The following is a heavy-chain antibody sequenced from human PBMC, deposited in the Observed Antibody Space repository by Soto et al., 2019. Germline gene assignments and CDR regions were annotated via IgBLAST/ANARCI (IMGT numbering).Heavy chain of an antibody. V-gene: IGHV3-23*01. CDR3: VRDYYDTSGYPNTFDM. J-gene: IGHJ3*02. D-gene: IGHD3-22*01. CDR1: GFTFSNYP. CDR2: ISGSGETP. Sequence: PGGSLRLSCAASGFTFSNYPMSWVRQAPGKGLEWVSGISGSGETPYYADSVKGRFTISRDNAKNSLYLDLTRLRAEDTAVYFCVRDYYDTSGYPNTFDMWGQGTMVTVSS.